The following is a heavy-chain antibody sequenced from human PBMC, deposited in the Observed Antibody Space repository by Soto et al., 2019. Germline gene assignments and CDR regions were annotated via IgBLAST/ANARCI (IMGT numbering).Heavy chain of an antibody. CDR2: IDPSSNYI. CDR3: AKGGVSSGYTY. J-gene: IGHJ4*02. V-gene: IGHV3-21*03. CDR1: GFIFSSDS. D-gene: IGHD3-10*01. Sequence: PGGSLRLSCAASGFIFSSDSMARVRQAPGKGLEWVSAIDPSSNYIYYAASVKGRFTISRDNARNSLYLQMSSLRADDTSVYYCAKGGVSSGYTYWGQGALVTVS.